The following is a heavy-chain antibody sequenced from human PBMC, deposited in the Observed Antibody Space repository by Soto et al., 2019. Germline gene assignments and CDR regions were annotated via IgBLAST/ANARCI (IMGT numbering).Heavy chain of an antibody. CDR3: ARLGLIVAAPNYYMDV. Sequence: ASETLSHTYTVSDGSICRYYWSWIRQPPGQGLEWIGYIYYSGSTNYNPSLKSRVTISVDTSKNQFSLKLSSVTAADTAVYYCARLGLIVAAPNYYMDVWGKGTTVTVSS. V-gene: IGHV4-59*01. CDR1: DGSICRYY. CDR2: IYYSGST. D-gene: IGHD2-15*01. J-gene: IGHJ6*03.